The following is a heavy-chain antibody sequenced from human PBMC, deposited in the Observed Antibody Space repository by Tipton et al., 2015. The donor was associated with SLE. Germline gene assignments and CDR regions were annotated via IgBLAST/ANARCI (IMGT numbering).Heavy chain of an antibody. CDR3: AKDQLGGLWFRELLYFDS. CDR1: GFSFSSYA. D-gene: IGHD3-10*01. V-gene: IGHV3-23*01. CDR2: ISGSADSR. Sequence: LSCTASGFSFSSYAMSWVRQAPGKGLEWVSSISGSADSRYSTDSVMGRFTISRDNSKNTLYLQMNGLRVEDTATYYCAKDQLGGLWFRELLYFDSWGQGTVVTASS. J-gene: IGHJ4*02.